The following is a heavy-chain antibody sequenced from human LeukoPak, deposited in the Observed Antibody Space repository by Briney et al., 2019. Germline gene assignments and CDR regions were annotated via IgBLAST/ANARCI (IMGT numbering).Heavy chain of an antibody. Sequence: PGGSLRVSCAAYVYTFSDHDMVSVRQAPGKGLEWLSTITKTGSTTYYADSVKGRFTISRDNAKNSVFLHMNSLRAEDTAMYYCRRNFQPRGQGTLDTVSS. CDR1: VYTFSDHD. V-gene: IGHV3-21*06. CDR2: ITKTGSTT. J-gene: IGHJ4*02. CDR3: RRNFQP. D-gene: IGHD2/OR15-2a*01.